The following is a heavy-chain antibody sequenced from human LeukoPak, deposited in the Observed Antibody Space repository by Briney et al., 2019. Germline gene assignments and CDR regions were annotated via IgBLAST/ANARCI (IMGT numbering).Heavy chain of an antibody. CDR2: IYASGST. J-gene: IGHJ5*02. D-gene: IGHD3-10*01. CDR1: GGSISSYY. CDR3: ARGTWVRGVITNWFDP. Sequence: SETLSLTCTVSGGSISSYYWSWIRQPAGKGLEWTGRIYASGSTNYNPSLKSRVTMSVDTSKNQFSLKLSSVTAADTAVYYCARGTWVRGVITNWFDPWGQGTLVTVSS. V-gene: IGHV4-4*07.